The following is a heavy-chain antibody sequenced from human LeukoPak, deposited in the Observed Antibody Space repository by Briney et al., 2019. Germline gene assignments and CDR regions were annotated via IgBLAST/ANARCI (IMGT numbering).Heavy chain of an antibody. CDR3: ARVGPYCSGGSCVYFDY. CDR1: GFTFRTHL. J-gene: IGHJ4*02. D-gene: IGHD2-15*01. Sequence: GGSLRLSCAASGFTFRTHLMHWVRQAPGKGLEWVAVTSHDGGNQDYTDSVKGRFTISRDNSKNTLYLQMNSLRAEDTAVYYCARVGPYCSGGSCVYFDYWGQGTLVTVSS. V-gene: IGHV3-30-3*01. CDR2: TSHDGGNQ.